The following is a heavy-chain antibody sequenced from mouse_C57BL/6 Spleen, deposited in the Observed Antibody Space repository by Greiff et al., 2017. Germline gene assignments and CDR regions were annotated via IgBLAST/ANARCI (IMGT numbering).Heavy chain of an antibody. D-gene: IGHD2-10*02. CDR1: GFTFSDAW. J-gene: IGHJ4*01. V-gene: IGHV6-6*01. Sequence: EVKVEESGGGLVQPGGSMKLSCAASGFTFSDAWMDWVRQSPEKGLEWFAEIRNKANNHATYYAESVKGRFTISRDDSKSRVYLQMNSLRAEDTGIYYCTRRGMVTRGYAMDYWGQGTSVTVAS. CDR3: TRRGMVTRGYAMDY. CDR2: IRNKANNHAT.